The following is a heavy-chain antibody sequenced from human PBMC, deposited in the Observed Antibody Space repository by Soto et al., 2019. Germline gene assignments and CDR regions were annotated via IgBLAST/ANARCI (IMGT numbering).Heavy chain of an antibody. Sequence: ASVKVSCKASGGTFSSYTISWVRQAPGQGLEWMGRIIPILGIANYAKKFQGRVTITADKSTSTAYMELSSLRSEDTAVYYCARGAYCSSTSCYGNWFDPWGQGTLVTVSS. J-gene: IGHJ5*02. CDR3: ARGAYCSSTSCYGNWFDP. V-gene: IGHV1-69*10. CDR1: GGTFSSYT. CDR2: IIPILGIA. D-gene: IGHD2-2*01.